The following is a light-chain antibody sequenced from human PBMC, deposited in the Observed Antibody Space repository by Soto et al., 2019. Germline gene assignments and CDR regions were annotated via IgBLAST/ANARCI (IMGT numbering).Light chain of an antibody. J-gene: IGKJ3*01. Sequence: EIVMTQSPATLSVSPGERATLSCRASQSVSSNLAWYQQKPGQVPRLLIYGASTRATGTPARFSGSGSETEFTLTISSLQSEDFAVYYCQHYNNWPPKFTFGPGTKVDIK. V-gene: IGKV3-15*01. CDR1: QSVSSN. CDR2: GAS. CDR3: QHYNNWPPKFT.